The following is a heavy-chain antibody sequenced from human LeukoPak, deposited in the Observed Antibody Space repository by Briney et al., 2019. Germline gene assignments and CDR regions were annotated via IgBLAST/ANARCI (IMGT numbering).Heavy chain of an antibody. CDR1: GYSFTSYW. J-gene: IGHJ4*02. D-gene: IGHD4-11*01. Sequence: GESLKISCKGSGYSFTSYWIGWVRQMPGKGLEWMGIIYPGDSDTRYSPSFQGQVTISADKSISTAYLQWSSLKASDTAMYYCARLGSPDYIRHYYFDYWGQGTLVTVSS. V-gene: IGHV5-51*01. CDR3: ARLGSPDYIRHYYFDY. CDR2: IYPGDSDT.